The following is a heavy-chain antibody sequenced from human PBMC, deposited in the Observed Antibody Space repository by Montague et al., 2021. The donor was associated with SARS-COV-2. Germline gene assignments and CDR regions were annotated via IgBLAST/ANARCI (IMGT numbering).Heavy chain of an antibody. Sequence: SETLSLTCAVYGGSFSGYYWGWIRQPPGKGLEWIGEINHSGSTNYNPSLKSRVTISVDTSKNQFSLKLSSVTAADTAVYYCARGLKWGFLGGYYYMDVWGKGTTVTVSS. V-gene: IGHV4-34*01. D-gene: IGHD3-3*01. CDR3: ARGLKWGFLGGYYYMDV. CDR2: INHSGST. CDR1: GGSFSGYY. J-gene: IGHJ6*03.